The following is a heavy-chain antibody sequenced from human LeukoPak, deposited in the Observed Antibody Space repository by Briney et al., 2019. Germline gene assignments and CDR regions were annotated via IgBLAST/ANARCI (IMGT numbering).Heavy chain of an antibody. V-gene: IGHV1-46*01. J-gene: IGHJ6*02. Sequence: AAVKVSCTASGYAFTSHYMHWVRLAPGPGLEWMGVINPSGGFTSYAQKLQDRVTLTRDTSTTTVYMQLSSLRSEDTAVYYCARGRNTIFGVGGIGYGMDVWGQGTTVTVSS. CDR1: GYAFTSHY. D-gene: IGHD3-3*01. CDR3: ARGRNTIFGVGGIGYGMDV. CDR2: INPSGGFT.